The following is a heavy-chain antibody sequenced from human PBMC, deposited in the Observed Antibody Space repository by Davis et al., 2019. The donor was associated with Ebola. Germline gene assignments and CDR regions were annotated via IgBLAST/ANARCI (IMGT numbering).Heavy chain of an antibody. CDR1: GGSISSYY. D-gene: IGHD2-15*01. Sequence: MPSETLSLTCTVSGGSISSYYWSWIRQPPGKGLGWIGYIYYSGSTNYNSSLKSRVTISADTSKNQFSLKLSSVTAADTAVYYCANLLGYCSGGSCYSSWGQGTLVTVSS. J-gene: IGHJ4*02. CDR2: IYYSGST. CDR3: ANLLGYCSGGSCYSS. V-gene: IGHV4-59*01.